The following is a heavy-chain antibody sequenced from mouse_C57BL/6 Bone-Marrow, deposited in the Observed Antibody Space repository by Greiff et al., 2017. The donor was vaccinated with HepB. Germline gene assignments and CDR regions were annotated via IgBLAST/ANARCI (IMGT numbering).Heavy chain of an antibody. CDR3: ASITTGVYYAMDY. D-gene: IGHD1-1*01. CDR1: GFSLTSYG. J-gene: IGHJ4*01. V-gene: IGHV2-2*01. CDR2: IWSGGST. Sequence: VQLQESGPGLVQPSQSLSITCTVSGFSLTSYGVHWVRQSPGKGLEWLGVIWSGGSTDYNAAFISRLSISKDNSKSQVFFKMNSLQADDTAIYYCASITTGVYYAMDYWGQGTSVTVSS.